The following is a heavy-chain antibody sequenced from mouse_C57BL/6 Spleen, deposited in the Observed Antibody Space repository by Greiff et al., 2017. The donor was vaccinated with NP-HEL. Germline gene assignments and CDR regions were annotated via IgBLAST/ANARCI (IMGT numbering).Heavy chain of an antibody. V-gene: IGHV5-4*01. D-gene: IGHD1-1*01. CDR3: AREGGITAVVARGFAY. Sequence: EVQRVESGGGLVKPGGSLKLSCAASGFTFSSYAMSWVRQTPEKRLEWVATISDGGSYTYYPDNVKGRFTISRDNAKNNLYLQLSHLKSEDTAMYYCAREGGITAVVARGFAYWGQGTLVTVSA. J-gene: IGHJ3*01. CDR1: GFTFSSYA. CDR2: ISDGGSYT.